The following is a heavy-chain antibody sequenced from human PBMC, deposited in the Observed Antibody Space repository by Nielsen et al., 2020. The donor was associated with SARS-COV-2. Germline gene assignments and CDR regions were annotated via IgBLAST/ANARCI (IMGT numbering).Heavy chain of an antibody. J-gene: IGHJ4*02. Sequence: SETLSLTCTVSGGSISSYYWSWIRQPPGKGLEWIGYIYYSGSTNYNPSLKSRVTISVDTSKNQFSLKLSSVTAADTAVYYCARDGDILTGYFYFDYWGQGTLVTVSS. CDR3: ARDGDILTGYFYFDY. CDR1: GGSISSYY. CDR2: IYYSGST. D-gene: IGHD3-9*01. V-gene: IGHV4-59*01.